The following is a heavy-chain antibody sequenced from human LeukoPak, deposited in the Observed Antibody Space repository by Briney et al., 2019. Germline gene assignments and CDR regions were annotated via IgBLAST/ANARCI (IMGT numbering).Heavy chain of an antibody. Sequence: SETLSLTCTVSGGPISSYYWSWIRQPAGKGLEWIGRIYTSGSTNYNPSLKSRVTMSVDTSKNQFSLKLSSVTAADTAVYYCARDLHGYDSSGYQYYFDYWGQGTLVTVSS. V-gene: IGHV4-4*07. CDR1: GGPISSYY. J-gene: IGHJ4*02. CDR3: ARDLHGYDSSGYQYYFDY. CDR2: IYTSGST. D-gene: IGHD3-22*01.